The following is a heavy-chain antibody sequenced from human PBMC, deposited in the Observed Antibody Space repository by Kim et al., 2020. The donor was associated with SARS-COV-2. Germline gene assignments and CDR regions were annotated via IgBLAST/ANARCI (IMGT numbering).Heavy chain of an antibody. CDR3: AKEPEYDSIGYYDS. CDR1: GVTVSSLY. V-gene: IGHV3-66*01. J-gene: IGHJ4*02. D-gene: IGHD3-22*01. CDR2: LYPGGST. Sequence: GGSLRLSCAASGVTVSSLYMSWVRQAPGKGLQWVSVLYPGGSTYYTDSVKGRFTISRDNSMNTLYLHMIGLRAEDTAVYYCAKEPEYDSIGYYDSWGQGTLVTVSS.